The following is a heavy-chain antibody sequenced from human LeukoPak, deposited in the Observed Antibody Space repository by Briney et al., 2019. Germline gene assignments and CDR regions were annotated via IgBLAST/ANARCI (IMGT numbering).Heavy chain of an antibody. CDR3: ARDQLRYFDWLSSLDY. CDR1: GFTFSSYG. Sequence: GGSLRLSCAASGFTFSSYGMHWARQAPGKGLEWVAVIWYDGSNKYYADSVKGRFTTSRDNSKNTLYLQMNSLRAEDTAVYYCARDQLRYFDWLSSLDYWGQGTLVTVSS. CDR2: IWYDGSNK. V-gene: IGHV3-33*08. J-gene: IGHJ4*02. D-gene: IGHD3-9*01.